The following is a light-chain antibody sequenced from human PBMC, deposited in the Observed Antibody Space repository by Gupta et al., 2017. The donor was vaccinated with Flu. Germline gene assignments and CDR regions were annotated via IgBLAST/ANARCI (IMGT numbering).Light chain of an antibody. Sequence: SSELTQDPAVSVALGQTVRITCQGDSLRNSYANWYQQKPGQAPVLVIYAKNIRPSGIPDRFSGSSSGNNASLTITGAQAEDEADYDCNSRASTDNQHSVFGGGTKLTVL. CDR1: SLRNSY. J-gene: IGLJ2*01. CDR2: AKN. CDR3: NSRASTDNQHSV. V-gene: IGLV3-19*01.